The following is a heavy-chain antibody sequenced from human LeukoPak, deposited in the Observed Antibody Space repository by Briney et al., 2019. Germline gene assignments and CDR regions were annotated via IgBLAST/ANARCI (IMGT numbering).Heavy chain of an antibody. CDR3: ARELRGMTTY. D-gene: IGHD4-11*01. J-gene: IGHJ4*02. V-gene: IGHV4-39*02. Sequence: SETLSLTCTVSGGSLSSSSYYWGWLRQPPGKGLEWIGSIYYSGSTYYNPSLKSRVTISVDTSKNQFSLQLSAVTAADTAVYYCARELRGMTTYWGQGTLVTVSS. CDR2: IYYSGST. CDR1: GGSLSSSSYY.